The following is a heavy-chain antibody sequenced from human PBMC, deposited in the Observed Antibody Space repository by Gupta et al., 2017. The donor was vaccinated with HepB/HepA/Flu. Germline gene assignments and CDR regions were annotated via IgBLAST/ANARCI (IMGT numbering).Heavy chain of an antibody. J-gene: IGHJ4*02. Sequence: QITLKESGPTLVKPTQTLTLTCTFSGFSLSTSGVGVGWIRQPPGKALEWLALIYWDNDKRYSPSPKSRLTITKDTSKNQVVLTMTNMDPVDTATYYFAHIDIMGKGGSTFDYWGQGTLVTVSS. D-gene: IGHD7-27*01. CDR1: GFSLSTSGVG. V-gene: IGHV2-5*02. CDR3: AHIDIMGKGGSTFDY. CDR2: IYWDNDK.